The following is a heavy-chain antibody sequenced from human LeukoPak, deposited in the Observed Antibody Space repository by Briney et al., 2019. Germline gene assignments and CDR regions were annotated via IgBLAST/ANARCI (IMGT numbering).Heavy chain of an antibody. CDR1: GFTFSTYW. CDR2: IKQDGNEK. Sequence: AGSLRLSCAPSGFTFSTYWMSWVRQAPGKGLEWVANIKQDGNEKYYVDSVKGRFTISRDNAKNSLYLQMNSLRAEDTAVYYCARNFAEFDIWGQGTMVTVSS. J-gene: IGHJ3*02. V-gene: IGHV3-7*04. CDR3: ARNFAEFDI.